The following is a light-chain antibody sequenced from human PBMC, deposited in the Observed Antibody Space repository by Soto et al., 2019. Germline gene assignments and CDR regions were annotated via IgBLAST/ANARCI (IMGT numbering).Light chain of an antibody. CDR1: SGSVSASSY. CDR3: VLFMGSGISV. CDR2: NTN. Sequence: QTVVTQEPSFSVSPGGTVTLTCALNSGSVSASSYPSWCQQTPGQAPRTLIYNTNTRSSGVPDRFSGSILGNKAALTITGAQADDESDYYCVLFMGSGISVFGTGTKLAAL. J-gene: IGLJ1*01. V-gene: IGLV8-61*01.